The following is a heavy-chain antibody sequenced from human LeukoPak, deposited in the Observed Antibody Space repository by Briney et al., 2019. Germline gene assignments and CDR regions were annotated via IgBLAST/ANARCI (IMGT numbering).Heavy chain of an antibody. CDR2: MNPNSGNT. D-gene: IGHD3-9*01. V-gene: IGHV1-8*01. CDR1: GYTFTSYD. J-gene: IGHJ3*02. CDR3: ARRYYDILTGYDDAFDI. Sequence: ASVKVSCKASGYTFTSYDINWVRQATGQGLEWMGWMNPNSGNTGYAQKFQGRVTMTRNTSISTAYMELSSLRSEDTAVYYCARRYYDILTGYDDAFDIWGQGTMVTVSS.